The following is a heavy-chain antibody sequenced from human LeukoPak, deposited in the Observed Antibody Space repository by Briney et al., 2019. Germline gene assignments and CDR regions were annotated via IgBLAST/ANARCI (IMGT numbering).Heavy chain of an antibody. CDR2: ISAYNGNT. J-gene: IGHJ3*02. CDR3: ARDDYYGSGSYYSGRPNGFDI. V-gene: IGHV1-18*04. Sequence: ASVKVSCKASGYTFTGYYMHWVRQAPGQGLEWMGWISAYNGNTNYAQKFQGRVTMTTDTSTSTAYMELRSLRSDDTAVYYCARDDYYGSGSYYSGRPNGFDIWGQGTVVTVSS. D-gene: IGHD3-10*01. CDR1: GYTFTGYY.